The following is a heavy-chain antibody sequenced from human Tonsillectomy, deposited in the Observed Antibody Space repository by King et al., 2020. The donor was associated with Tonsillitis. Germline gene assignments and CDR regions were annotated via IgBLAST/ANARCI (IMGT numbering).Heavy chain of an antibody. V-gene: IGHV3-74*01. CDR3: ARGGGAVAGYRVY. D-gene: IGHD6-19*01. Sequence: DVQLVESGGGLVQPGGSLRLSCAASGFTFSSYWMHWVRHAPGKGLVWVSRINSDGRITNYADSVKGRFTISRDNAKKTLYMQMNSLRAEETALYYCARGGGAVAGYRVYWGQGTLVIVSS. CDR2: INSDGRIT. J-gene: IGHJ4*02. CDR1: GFTFSSYW.